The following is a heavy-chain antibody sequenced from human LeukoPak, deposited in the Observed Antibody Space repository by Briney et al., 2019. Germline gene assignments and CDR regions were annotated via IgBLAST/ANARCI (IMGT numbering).Heavy chain of an antibody. CDR3: AREGGTGAFDI. D-gene: IGHD1-14*01. V-gene: IGHV4-59*01. Sequence: PSETLSLTCTVSGGSIGSYYWSWIRQPPGKELEWIGYIYNSGNSNYNPSLKSRVTISVDASKNQFSLKLSSVTAADTAVYYCAREGGTGAFDIWGQGTMVTVS. J-gene: IGHJ3*02. CDR1: GGSIGSYY. CDR2: IYNSGNS.